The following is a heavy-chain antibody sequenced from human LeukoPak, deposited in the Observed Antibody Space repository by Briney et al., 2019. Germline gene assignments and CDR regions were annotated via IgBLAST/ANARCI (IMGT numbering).Heavy chain of an antibody. CDR3: ARASSATVDY. CDR1: GGSFSGYY. V-gene: IGHV4-34*01. D-gene: IGHD5-24*01. J-gene: IGHJ4*02. CDR2: INHSGST. Sequence: SETLSLTCAVYGGSFSGYYWSWIRQPPGKGLEWIGEINHSGSTNYNPSLKSRVTISVDTSKNQFSLKLSSVTAADTAVCYCARASSATVDYWGQGTLVTVSS.